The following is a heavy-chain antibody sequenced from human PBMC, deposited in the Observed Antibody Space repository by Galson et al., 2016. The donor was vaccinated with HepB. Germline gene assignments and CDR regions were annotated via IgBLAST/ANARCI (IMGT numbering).Heavy chain of an antibody. Sequence: SVKVSCKASGYTFTNYGISWVRQAPGQGLEWMGWISAYNGNTDYAQNFQGRVTMTTDTSTSTAYMELRSLRSDDTAVYYCSRVERVAWYFDLWGRGTLVTVSP. D-gene: IGHD2-15*01. V-gene: IGHV1-18*04. J-gene: IGHJ2*01. CDR3: SRVERVAWYFDL. CDR2: ISAYNGNT. CDR1: GYTFTNYG.